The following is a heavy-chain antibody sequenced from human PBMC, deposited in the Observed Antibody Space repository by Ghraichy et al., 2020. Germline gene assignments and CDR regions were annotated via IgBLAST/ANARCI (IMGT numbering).Heavy chain of an antibody. Sequence: GGSLRLSCAASGFTFSGYTMNWVRQAPGKGLEWVSSIGRSSTFVYYADSVLGRFTISRDTAGNSLYLQMNSLRVEDTAVYYCARDFTVYGIGWYPAFDYWGQGTLVTVSS. D-gene: IGHD6-19*01. CDR1: GFTFSGYT. V-gene: IGHV3-21*01. CDR3: ARDFTVYGIGWYPAFDY. CDR2: IGRSSTFV. J-gene: IGHJ4*02.